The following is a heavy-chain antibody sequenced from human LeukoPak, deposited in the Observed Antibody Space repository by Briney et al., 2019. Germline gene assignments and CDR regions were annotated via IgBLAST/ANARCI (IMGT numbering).Heavy chain of an antibody. D-gene: IGHD6-25*01. V-gene: IGHV4-59*08. CDR3: ARREAGFFDY. CDR2: IYYLGST. CDR1: KGSMSHYY. Sequence: SETLSLNCTVSKGSMSHYYWSWIRQPPGNRLEWIGYIYYLGSTNYNPSLTSRVTISVDTSKNQFSLKLTSVTAADTAVYYCARREAGFFDYWGQGALVTVSS. J-gene: IGHJ4*02.